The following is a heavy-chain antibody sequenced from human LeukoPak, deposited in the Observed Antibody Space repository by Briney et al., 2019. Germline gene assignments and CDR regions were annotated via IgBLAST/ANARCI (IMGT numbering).Heavy chain of an antibody. CDR2: IFYRGTH. J-gene: IGHJ5*02. D-gene: IGHD3-3*01. V-gene: IGHV4-39*01. CDR1: VASLSSYY. CDR3: ARQVRSVVSCFDP. Sequence: SETLSLTRAVSVASLSSYYWGWMREPPGKGLEWIGSIFYRGTHYYNPSLKGRVPISDNPPQNQPSLTRSSVTAADPAVYYCARQVRSVVSCFDPWGQGTLVTAS.